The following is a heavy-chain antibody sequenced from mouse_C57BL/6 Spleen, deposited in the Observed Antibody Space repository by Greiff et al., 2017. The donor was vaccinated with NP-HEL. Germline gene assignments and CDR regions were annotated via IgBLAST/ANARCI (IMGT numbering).Heavy chain of an antibody. CDR1: GYAFSSSW. J-gene: IGHJ1*03. CDR2: IYPGDGDT. Sequence: QVHVKQSGPELVKPGASVKISCKASGYAFSSSWMNWVKQRPGKGLEWIGRIYPGDGDTNYNGKFKGKATLTADKSSSTAYMQLSSLTSEDSAVYFCARLLRGSHWYFDVWGTGTTVTVSS. CDR3: ARLLRGSHWYFDV. D-gene: IGHD1-1*01. V-gene: IGHV1-82*01.